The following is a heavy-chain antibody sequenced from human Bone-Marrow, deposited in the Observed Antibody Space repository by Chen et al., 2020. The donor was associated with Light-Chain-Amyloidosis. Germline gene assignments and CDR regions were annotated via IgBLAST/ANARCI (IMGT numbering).Heavy chain of an antibody. CDR2: IYPDDSDA. J-gene: IGHJ4*02. CDR1: GYPPPNYW. CDR3: ARRRDGYNFDY. V-gene: IGHV5-51*01. D-gene: IGHD5-12*01. Sequence: EVQLEQSGPEVKKPGEPLKTPCKGSGYPPPNYWIAWVRQMPGKGLEWMGVIYPDDSDARYSPSFEGQVTISADKSITTAYLQWRSLKASDTAMYYCARRRDGYNFDYWGQGTLVTVSS.